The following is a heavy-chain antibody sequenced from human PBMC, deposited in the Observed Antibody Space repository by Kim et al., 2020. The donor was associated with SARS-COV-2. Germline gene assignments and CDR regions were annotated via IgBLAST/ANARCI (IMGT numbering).Heavy chain of an antibody. V-gene: IGHV4-39*01. J-gene: IGHJ4*02. CDR3: ARPGVAVAGEFDY. D-gene: IGHD6-19*01. Sequence: SETLSLTCTVSGGSISSSSYYWGWIRQPPGKGLEWIGSIYYSGSTYYNPSLKSRVTISVDTSKNQFSLKLSSVTAADTAVYYCARPGVAVAGEFDYWGQGTLVTVSS. CDR2: IYYSGST. CDR1: GGSISSSSYY.